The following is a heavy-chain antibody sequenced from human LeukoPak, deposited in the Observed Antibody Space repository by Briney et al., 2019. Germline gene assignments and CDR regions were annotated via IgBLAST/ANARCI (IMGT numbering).Heavy chain of an antibody. CDR1: GYSFTSYW. CDR3: ARIPHSRSIAAAGTSVFSFDY. V-gene: IGHV5-51*01. Sequence: GESLKISCKGSGYSFTSYWIGWVRQMPGKGLEWMGIIYPGDSDTRYSPSFQGQVTISADKSISTAYLQWSGLKASDTAMYYCARIPHSRSIAAAGTSVFSFDYWGQGTLVTVSS. D-gene: IGHD6-13*01. J-gene: IGHJ4*02. CDR2: IYPGDSDT.